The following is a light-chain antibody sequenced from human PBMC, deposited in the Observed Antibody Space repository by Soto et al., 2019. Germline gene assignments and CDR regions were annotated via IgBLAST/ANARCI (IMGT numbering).Light chain of an antibody. CDR1: SSDVGGYNS. CDR2: DVS. J-gene: IGLJ1*01. CDR3: SSFTSSSSYV. V-gene: IGLV2-14*01. Sequence: QSALTQPASVSGSPGQSITISCIGTSSDVGGYNSVSWYQQYPGKTPKLMIHDVSNRPSGVSNRFSGSKSGNTASLTISGLQAEDEADYYCSSFTSSSSYVFGSGTKVTVL.